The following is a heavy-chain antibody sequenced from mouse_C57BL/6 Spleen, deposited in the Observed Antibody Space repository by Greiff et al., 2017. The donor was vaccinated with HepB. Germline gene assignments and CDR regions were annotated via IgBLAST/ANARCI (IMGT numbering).Heavy chain of an antibody. Sequence: QVQLQQPGAELVKPGASVKLSCKASGYTFTSYWMQWVKQRPGQGLEWIGEIDPSDSYTNYNQQFKGKATLTVDTSSSTAYMQLSSLTSEDSAVYYCARRVTSAWFAYWGQGTLVTVSA. V-gene: IGHV1-50*01. CDR1: GYTFTSYW. J-gene: IGHJ3*01. CDR3: ARRVTSAWFAY. CDR2: IDPSDSYT.